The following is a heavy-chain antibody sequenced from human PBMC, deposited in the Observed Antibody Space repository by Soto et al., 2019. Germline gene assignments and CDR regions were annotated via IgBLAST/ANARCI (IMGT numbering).Heavy chain of an antibody. Sequence: QVQLQESGPGLVKPSETLSLTCTVSGGSVSSGSYYWSWIRQPPGKGLEWIGYIYYSGSTNYNPSLKSRVTISVDTSKNQFSLKLSSVTAADTAVYYCARNDVVLVPAAMVGWFDPWGQGTLVTVSS. D-gene: IGHD2-2*01. V-gene: IGHV4-61*01. CDR2: IYYSGST. J-gene: IGHJ5*02. CDR3: ARNDVVLVPAAMVGWFDP. CDR1: GGSVSSGSYY.